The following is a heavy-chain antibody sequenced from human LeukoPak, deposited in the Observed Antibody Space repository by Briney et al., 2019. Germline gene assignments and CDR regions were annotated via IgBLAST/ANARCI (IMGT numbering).Heavy chain of an antibody. CDR3: ANTAFHSSTFDH. D-gene: IGHD6-19*01. CDR1: GFTFNSYA. J-gene: IGHJ4*02. Sequence: GGSLRLSCAASGFTFNSYAMSWVRQAPGKGLEWVSIISASGGSTYYADSVKGRFTISRDNSKNTLCLQMNSLRAEDTAIYYCANTAFHSSTFDHWGQGTLVTVSS. V-gene: IGHV3-23*01. CDR2: ISASGGST.